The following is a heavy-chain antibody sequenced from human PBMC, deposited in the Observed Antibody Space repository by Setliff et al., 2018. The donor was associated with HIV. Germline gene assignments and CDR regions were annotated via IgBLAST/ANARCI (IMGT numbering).Heavy chain of an antibody. D-gene: IGHD5-12*01. J-gene: IGHJ4*02. CDR3: ARERVEATITMEWYYFDY. CDR2: INAGNGNT. V-gene: IGHV1-3*03. Sequence: ASVKVSCKASGYTFTSYAMHWVRQAPGQRLEWMVWINAGNGNTKYSQEFQGRVTITRDTSASTAYMELSSLRSEDMAVYYCARERVEATITMEWYYFDYWGQGTLVTVSS. CDR1: GYTFTSYA.